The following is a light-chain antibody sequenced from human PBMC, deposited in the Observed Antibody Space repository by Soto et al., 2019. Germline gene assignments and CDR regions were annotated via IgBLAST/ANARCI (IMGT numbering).Light chain of an antibody. CDR1: XXVSSD. V-gene: IGKV3-11*01. CDR3: HQYGSSPLT. Sequence: ESVLTQSPATLSLSPGERAALSCRGSXXVSSDLLWYQQKPGQAPRLLIYDESNRATGIPARFSGSGSEQDFTLTISSLEPEDFAVYYCHQYGSSPLTSGGGTKV. CDR2: DES. J-gene: IGKJ4*01.